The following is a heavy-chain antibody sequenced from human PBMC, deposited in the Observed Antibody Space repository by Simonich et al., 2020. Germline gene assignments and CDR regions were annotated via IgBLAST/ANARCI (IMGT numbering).Heavy chain of an antibody. CDR2: IYYSGST. Sequence: QVQLQESGPGLVKPSETLSLTCTVSGGSISSYYWRWIRQPPGKGLEWIGYIYYSGSTNDNPALKSRVTISVDTSKNQFSLKLSSVTAADTAVYYCARLPDYWGQGTLVTVSS. CDR3: ARLPDY. CDR1: GGSISSYY. V-gene: IGHV4-59*08. J-gene: IGHJ4*02.